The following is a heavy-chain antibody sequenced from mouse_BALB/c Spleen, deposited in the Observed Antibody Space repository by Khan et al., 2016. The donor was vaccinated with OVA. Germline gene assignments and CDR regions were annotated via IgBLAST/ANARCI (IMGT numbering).Heavy chain of an antibody. J-gene: IGHJ2*01. V-gene: IGHV1-5*01. CDR1: GYSFTSYW. D-gene: IGHD2-4*01. Sequence: VRLQQSGTVLARPGASVKMSCKASGYSFTSYWMHWVKQRPGQDLEWIGTIYPGISDTRYNQKFKVKAKLTAVTSASTAYLELSSLTNEDSAVYFCTRSYDSFYFDYWGQGATLTVSS. CDR3: TRSYDSFYFDY. CDR2: IYPGISDT.